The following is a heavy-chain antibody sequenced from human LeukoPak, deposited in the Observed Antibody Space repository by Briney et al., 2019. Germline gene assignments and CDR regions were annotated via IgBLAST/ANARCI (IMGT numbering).Heavy chain of an antibody. V-gene: IGHV1-2*02. J-gene: IGHJ3*02. D-gene: IGHD4-17*01. CDR1: GYTFTSYG. CDR3: ARDYGDYGDYGAFDI. Sequence: ASVKVSCKASGYTFTSYGISWVRQAPGQGLEWMGWINPNRGGTNYAQKFQGRVTMTRDTSISTAYMELSRLRSDDTAVYYCARDYGDYGDYGAFDIWGQGTMVTVSS. CDR2: INPNRGGT.